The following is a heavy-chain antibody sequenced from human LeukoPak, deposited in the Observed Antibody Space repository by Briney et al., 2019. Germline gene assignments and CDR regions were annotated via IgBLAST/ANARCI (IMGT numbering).Heavy chain of an antibody. V-gene: IGHV3-21*01. D-gene: IGHD3-22*01. J-gene: IGHJ4*02. CDR1: GFTFSAYS. Sequence: PGGSLRLSCAASGFTFSAYSMNWVRQAPGKGLEWVSSISSSSSYIYYADSVKGRFTISRDNAKNSLYLQMNSLRAEDTALYYCARSYDSSGYYIWLGYWGQGTLVTVSS. CDR2: ISSSSSYI. CDR3: ARSYDSSGYYIWLGY.